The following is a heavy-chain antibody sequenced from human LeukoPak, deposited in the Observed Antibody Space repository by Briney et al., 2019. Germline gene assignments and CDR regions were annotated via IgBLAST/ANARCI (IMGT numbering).Heavy chain of an antibody. CDR1: GFTFSSYA. CDR2: ISYDGSNK. D-gene: IGHD3-3*01. V-gene: IGHV3-30-3*01. CDR3: ARDGTPYDFWSGYLYSGWFDP. Sequence: PGGSLRLSCAASGFTFSSYAMPWVRQAPGKGLEWVAVISYDGSNKYYADSVKGRFTISRDNSKNTLYLQMNSLRAEDTAVYYCARDGTPYDFWSGYLYSGWFDPWGQGTLVTVSS. J-gene: IGHJ5*02.